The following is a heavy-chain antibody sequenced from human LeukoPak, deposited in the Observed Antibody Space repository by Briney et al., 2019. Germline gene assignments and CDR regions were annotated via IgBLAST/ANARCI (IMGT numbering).Heavy chain of an antibody. J-gene: IGHJ6*03. D-gene: IGHD2-2*01. CDR3: ARYLTAGGPRLNYYMDV. CDR2: IIPIFGTA. Sequence: ASVKVSCKASGGTFSSYAISWVRQAPGQGLEWMGGIIPIFGTANYAQKFQGRVTITADESTSTAYMELSSLRSEDTAVYYCARYLTAGGPRLNYYMDVWGKGTTVTASS. CDR1: GGTFSSYA. V-gene: IGHV1-69*13.